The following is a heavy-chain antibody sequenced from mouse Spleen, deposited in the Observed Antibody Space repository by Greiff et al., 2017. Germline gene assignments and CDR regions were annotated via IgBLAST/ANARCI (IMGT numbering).Heavy chain of an antibody. V-gene: IGHV7-3*01. J-gene: IGHJ1*03. CDR3: ARYTTLDV. CDR2: IRNKANGYTT. D-gene: IGHD1-1*01. CDR1: GFTFTDYY. Sequence: EVQLVESGGGLVQPGGSLSLSCAASGFTFTDYYMSWVRQPPGKALEWLGFIRNKANGYTTEYSASVKGRFTISRDNSQSILYLQMNALRAEDSATYYCARYTTLDVWGTGTTVTVSS.